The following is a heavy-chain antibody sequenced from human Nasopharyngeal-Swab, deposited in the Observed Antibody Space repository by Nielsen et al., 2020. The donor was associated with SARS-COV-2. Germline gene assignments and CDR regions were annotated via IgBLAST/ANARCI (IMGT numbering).Heavy chain of an antibody. CDR2: ISSSSTYI. Sequence: GGSLRLSCAASEFTFNNYNFNWVRQAPGKGLEWVSSISSSSTYIYYADSVKGRFTISRDSAKSSLYLQMNSLRAEDTAVYYRARDGLDYDFWSAYFMDVWGQGTTVTVSS. CDR3: ARDGLDYDFWSAYFMDV. D-gene: IGHD3-3*01. J-gene: IGHJ6*02. V-gene: IGHV3-21*06. CDR1: EFTFNNYN.